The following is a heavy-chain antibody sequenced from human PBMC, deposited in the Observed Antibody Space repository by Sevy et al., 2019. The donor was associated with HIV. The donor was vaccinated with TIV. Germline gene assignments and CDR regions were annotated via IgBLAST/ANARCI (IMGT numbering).Heavy chain of an antibody. J-gene: IGHJ6*02. CDR1: GYTFTDYW. V-gene: IGHV5-51*01. Sequence: GESLKISCKGSGYTFTDYWIVWVRQMPGKGLEWMGIIYPGDSDTTYSPSLQGQVTISADKSISTTYLQWSSLKASDTATYYCARGARSTLPSYYYYGMDVWGLGTTVTVSS. CDR2: IYPGDSDT. CDR3: ARGARSTLPSYYYYGMDV. D-gene: IGHD1-1*01.